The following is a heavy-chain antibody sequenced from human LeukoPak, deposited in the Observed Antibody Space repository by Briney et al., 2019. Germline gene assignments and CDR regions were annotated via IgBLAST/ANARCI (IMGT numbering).Heavy chain of an antibody. D-gene: IGHD2-15*01. J-gene: IGHJ5*02. CDR1: GGSISSGDYY. V-gene: IGHV4-30-4*01. Sequence: TSETLSLTYTVSGGSISSGDYYWSWIHQPPGKGLEWIGYINYSGSTYYNPSLKSRVTISVDTSKNQSSLKLSSVTAAYTAVYYCARGDVVVVAATQATGCFDPWGQGTLVTVSS. CDR3: ARGDVVVVAATQATGCFDP. CDR2: INYSGST.